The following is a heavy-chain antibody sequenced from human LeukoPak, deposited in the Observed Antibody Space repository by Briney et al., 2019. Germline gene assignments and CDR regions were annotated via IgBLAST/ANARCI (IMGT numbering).Heavy chain of an antibody. D-gene: IGHD3-10*01. CDR3: ARGMIRGVMDDY. CDR1: GFSFNNYW. Sequence: TGGSLRLSCAASGFSFNNYWMSWVRQAPGKGREWVANINQAGSDKYYLDSVKGRFPISRDNAKNSLYLQMHSLRAEDTAVYYCARGMIRGVMDDYWGQGPLVTV. V-gene: IGHV3-7*05. J-gene: IGHJ4*02. CDR2: INQAGSDK.